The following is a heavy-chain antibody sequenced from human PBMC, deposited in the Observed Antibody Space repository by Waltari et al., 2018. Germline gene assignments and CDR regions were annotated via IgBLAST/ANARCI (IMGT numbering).Heavy chain of an antibody. CDR3: AKDQKQPSMDV. CDR2: ISGSGGST. D-gene: IGHD6-13*01. J-gene: IGHJ6*03. V-gene: IGHV3-23*04. CDR1: GLTFSSYA. Sequence: EVQLVESGGGLVQPGGSLRVSCAASGLTFSSYAMSSVRQAPGKGLEWVSAISGSGGSTDYADSVKGRFTISRDNSKNSLYLQMTSLSAEDTAVYSCAKDQKQPSMDVWGKGTTVTVSS.